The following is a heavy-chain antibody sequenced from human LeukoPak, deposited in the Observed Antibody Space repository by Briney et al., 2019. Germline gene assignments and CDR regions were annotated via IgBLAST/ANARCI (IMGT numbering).Heavy chain of an antibody. CDR2: IKQDGSEI. Sequence: GGSLRLSCAASGFSFSSFWMTWVRQTPGRGLEWVANIKQDGSEIYYVDSLKGRFIISRDNAKSSLYLQMNSLRAEDTAVYYCARSLGYCSGGSCYPFDCWGQGTLVTVSS. V-gene: IGHV3-7*04. D-gene: IGHD2-15*01. CDR1: GFSFSSFW. CDR3: ARSLGYCSGGSCYPFDC. J-gene: IGHJ4*02.